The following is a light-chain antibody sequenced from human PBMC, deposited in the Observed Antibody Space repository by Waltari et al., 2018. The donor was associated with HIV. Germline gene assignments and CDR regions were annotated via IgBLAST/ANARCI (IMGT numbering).Light chain of an antibody. CDR3: LQDYNYPLT. Sequence: AIQMTQSPSSLFASVGDRVTITCRASQGIRNDLGWFQHKPGKAPKLLIYTASSLQSGGPSRFSGSGSGTDFTLTISNLQPEDFATYYCLQDYNYPLTFGQGTKVEIK. CDR2: TAS. V-gene: IGKV1-6*01. J-gene: IGKJ1*01. CDR1: QGIRND.